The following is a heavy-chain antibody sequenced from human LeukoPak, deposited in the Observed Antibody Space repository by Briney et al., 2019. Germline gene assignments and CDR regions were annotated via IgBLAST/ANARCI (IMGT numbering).Heavy chain of an antibody. D-gene: IGHD6-19*01. CDR3: ARSVAYTSGWYIDY. V-gene: IGHV4-39*01. CDR1: GGSLSRSGYY. J-gene: IGHJ4*02. CDR2: FYYGGST. Sequence: SETLSLTYTVSGGSLSRSGYYWGWIRQPPGKGLEWIGNFYYGGSTYYNPSLKSRVTISVDTSKNQFSLNLNSVTAADTAVYFCARSVAYTSGWYIDYWGQGTLVTVSS.